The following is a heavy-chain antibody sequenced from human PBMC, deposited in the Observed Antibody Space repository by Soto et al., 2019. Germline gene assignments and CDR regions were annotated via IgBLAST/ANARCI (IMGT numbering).Heavy chain of an antibody. V-gene: IGHV3-21*01. CDR3: ASSPLLIAAAGTERQNWFDP. CDR1: GFTFNSYS. D-gene: IGHD6-13*01. CDR2: ISSANAYI. J-gene: IGHJ5*02. Sequence: GGSLRLSCVASGFTFNSYSMNWVRQAPGKGLEWVSSISSANAYIYYADSVKGRFTISRDNARNSLYLQMNSLRAEDTAVYYCASSPLLIAAAGTERQNWFDPWGQGTLVTVSS.